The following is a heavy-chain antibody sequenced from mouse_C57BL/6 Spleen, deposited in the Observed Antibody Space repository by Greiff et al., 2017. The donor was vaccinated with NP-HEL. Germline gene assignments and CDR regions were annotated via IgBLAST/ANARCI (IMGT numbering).Heavy chain of an antibody. V-gene: IGHV1-39*01. Sequence: EVKLMESGPELVKPGASVKISCKASGYSFTDYNMNWVKQSNGKSLEWIGVINPNYGTTSYNQKFKGKATLTVDQSSSTAYMQLNSLTSEDSAVYYCARKENYSNYEFAYWGQGTLVTVSA. D-gene: IGHD2-5*01. J-gene: IGHJ3*01. CDR2: INPNYGTT. CDR3: ARKENYSNYEFAY. CDR1: GYSFTDYN.